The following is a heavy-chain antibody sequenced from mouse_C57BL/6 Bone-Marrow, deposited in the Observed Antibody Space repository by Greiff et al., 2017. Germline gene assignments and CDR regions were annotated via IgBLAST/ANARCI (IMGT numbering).Heavy chain of an antibody. J-gene: IGHJ2*01. D-gene: IGHD2-1*01. V-gene: IGHV1-81*01. Sequence: QVQLQQPGAELARPGASVKLSCKASGYTFTSYGISWVKQRTGQGLEWIGEIYPSSGNTYYNEKFKGKATLTVDKSSSTAYMELRSLTSEDSAVYFCAKWGNPYYFDYWGQGTTLTVSS. CDR2: IYPSSGNT. CDR3: AKWGNPYYFDY. CDR1: GYTFTSYG.